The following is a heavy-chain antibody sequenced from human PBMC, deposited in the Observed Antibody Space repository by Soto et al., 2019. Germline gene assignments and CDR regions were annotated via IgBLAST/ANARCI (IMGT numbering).Heavy chain of an antibody. J-gene: IGHJ3*02. V-gene: IGHV3-33*01. CDR3: ERDGSQGSVGAFDI. CDR2: IWYDGSNK. CDR1: GFTFSSYG. D-gene: IGHD6-13*01. Sequence: QVQLVESGGGVVQPGRSLRLSCAASGFTFSSYGMHWVRQAPGKGLEWVAVIWYDGSNKYYADSVKGRFTISRDNSKNTLYLQMNSLRAEDTAVYYCERDGSQGSVGAFDIWGQGTMVTVSS.